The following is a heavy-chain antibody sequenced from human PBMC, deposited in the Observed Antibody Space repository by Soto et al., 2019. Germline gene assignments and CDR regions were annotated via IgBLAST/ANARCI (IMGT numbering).Heavy chain of an antibody. CDR2: IDSDGSST. CDR1: GFTFSNYW. V-gene: IGHV3-74*01. CDR3: AKIPPGYGYGYFYFDY. D-gene: IGHD5-18*01. Sequence: PGGSLRLSCAASGFTFSNYWMHWVRQIPGQGLLWVSHIDSDGSSTSYADSVKGRFTISRDNSKNTLYLQMNSLRAEDTAVYYCAKIPPGYGYGYFYFDYWGQGTLVTVSS. J-gene: IGHJ4*02.